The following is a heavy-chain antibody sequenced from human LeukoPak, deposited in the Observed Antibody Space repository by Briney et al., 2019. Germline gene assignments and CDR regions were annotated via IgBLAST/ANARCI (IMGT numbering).Heavy chain of an antibody. CDR1: GGSISSGGYY. CDR2: IYYSGST. J-gene: IGHJ4*02. Sequence: SETLSLTCTVSGGSISSGGYYWSWIRQHPGEGLEWIGFIYYSGSTYYNLSLKSRVTFSVDTSKNQFSLKLSSVNAADTAVYYCARAVYDYIWGSYRFDYWGQGTLVTVSS. CDR3: ARAVYDYIWGSYRFDY. V-gene: IGHV4-31*03. D-gene: IGHD3-16*02.